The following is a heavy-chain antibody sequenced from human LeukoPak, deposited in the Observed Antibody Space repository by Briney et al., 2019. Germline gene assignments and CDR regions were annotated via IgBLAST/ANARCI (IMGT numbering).Heavy chain of an antibody. CDR1: GFTFSSYA. CDR2: ISYDGSNK. CDR3: ARKFDSSSPVYYYYGMDV. Sequence: GGSLRLSCAASGFTFSSYAMHWVRQAPGKGLEWVAVISYDGSNKYYADSVKGRFTISRDNSKNTLYLQMNSLRAEDTAVYYCARKFDSSSPVYYYYGMDVWGQGTTVTVSS. J-gene: IGHJ6*02. V-gene: IGHV3-30-3*01. D-gene: IGHD6-13*01.